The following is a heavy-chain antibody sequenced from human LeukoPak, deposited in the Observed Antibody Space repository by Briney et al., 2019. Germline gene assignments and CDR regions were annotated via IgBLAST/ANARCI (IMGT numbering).Heavy chain of an antibody. CDR2: IIPIFGTA. CDR3: ARAPKGRDVLLWFGES. CDR1: GGTFSSYA. Sequence: GASVKVSCKASGGTFSSYAISWVRQAPGQGLEWMGGIIPIFGTANYAQKFQGRVTITTDESTSTAYMELSSLRSEDTAVYYCARAPKGRDVLLWFGESWGQGTLVTVSS. D-gene: IGHD3-10*01. J-gene: IGHJ5*02. V-gene: IGHV1-69*05.